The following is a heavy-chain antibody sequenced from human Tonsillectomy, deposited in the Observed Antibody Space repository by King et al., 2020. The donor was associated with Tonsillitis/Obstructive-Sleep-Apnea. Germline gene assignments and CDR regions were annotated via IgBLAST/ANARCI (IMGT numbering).Heavy chain of an antibody. CDR1: GFTFSSYA. CDR3: AKDWEKMIPYYFDY. CDR2: VRGSGGST. J-gene: IGHJ4*02. Sequence: QLVQSGGGLVQPGGSLRLSGEASGFTFSSYAMSWVGQAPGKGLEWVSAVRGSGGSTYYEDSVKGRFTISRDNSKNTLYLQMNSLRAEDTAVYYCAKDWEKMIPYYFDYWGQGTLVTVSS. V-gene: IGHV3-23*04. D-gene: IGHD1-26*01.